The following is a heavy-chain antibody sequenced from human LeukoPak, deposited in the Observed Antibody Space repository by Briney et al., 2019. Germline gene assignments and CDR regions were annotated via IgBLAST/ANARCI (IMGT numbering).Heavy chain of an antibody. D-gene: IGHD1-7*01. CDR1: GFTFSSYG. V-gene: IGHV3-30*18. CDR3: AKGLARELLRRYYFDY. Sequence: GGSLRLSCAASGFTFSSYGMHWVRQAPGKGLEWVAVISYDGSNKYYADSVKGRFTISRDNSKNTLYLQMNSLRAEDTAVYYCAKGLARELLRRYYFDYWGQGTLVTVSS. CDR2: ISYDGSNK. J-gene: IGHJ4*02.